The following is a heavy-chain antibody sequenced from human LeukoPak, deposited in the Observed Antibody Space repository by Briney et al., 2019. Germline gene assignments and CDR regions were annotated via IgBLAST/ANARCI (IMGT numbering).Heavy chain of an antibody. D-gene: IGHD1-7*01. Sequence: GESLKISCKGSGYRFTDYWIGWVRQMPGKGLEWMGIIYPGDSDTRYSPSFQGQVAISADKSINTAHLQWSSLKASDTAMYCARGAAGTTPDSYYFGLDVWGQGTTVRVSS. CDR1: GYRFTDYW. CDR2: IYPGDSDT. J-gene: IGHJ6*02. CDR3: ARGAAGTTPDSYYFGLDV. V-gene: IGHV5-51*01.